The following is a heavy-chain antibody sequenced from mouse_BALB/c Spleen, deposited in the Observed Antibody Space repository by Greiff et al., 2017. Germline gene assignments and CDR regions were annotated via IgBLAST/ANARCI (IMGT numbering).Heavy chain of an antibody. D-gene: IGHD2-1*01. CDR1: GFNINDYY. CDR3: NAWGNYDVVDY. CDR2: IDPETGDT. Sequence: EVQLQQSGAELVRSGASVKLSCTASGFNINDYYMHWVKQRPEQGLEWIGWIDPETGDTEYAPKFQGKATMTADTSSNTAYLQLSSLTSEDTAVYYCNAWGNYDVVDYWGQGTTLTVSS. J-gene: IGHJ2*01. V-gene: IGHV14-4*02.